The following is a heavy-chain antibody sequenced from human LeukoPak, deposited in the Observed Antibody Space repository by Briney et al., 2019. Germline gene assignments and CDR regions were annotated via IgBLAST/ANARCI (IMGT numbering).Heavy chain of an antibody. Sequence: SETLFLTCTVSGGSISCYYWSWIRQPPGKGVEWMGYIYYSWSTNYTPSLKSRVTISVDTSKNHFSLKLSSVTAADTAVYYCARSVRGVIVPQNWFDPWGQATLVTVSS. CDR1: GGSISCYY. J-gene: IGHJ5*02. CDR3: ARSVRGVIVPQNWFDP. D-gene: IGHD3-10*01. CDR2: IYYSWST. V-gene: IGHV4-59*01.